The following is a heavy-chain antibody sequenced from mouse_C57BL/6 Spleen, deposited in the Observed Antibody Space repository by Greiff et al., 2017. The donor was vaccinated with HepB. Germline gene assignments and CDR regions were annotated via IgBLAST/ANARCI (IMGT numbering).Heavy chain of an antibody. J-gene: IGHJ4*01. CDR1: GFSLTSYG. CDR3: ARHGSNYDAMGY. CDR2: IWSDGST. V-gene: IGHV2-6-1*01. D-gene: IGHD2-5*01. Sequence: QVQLQQSGPGLVAPSQSLSITCTVSGFSLTSYGVHWVRQPPGKGLEWLVVIWSDGSTNYNSALKSRLSISKDNSKSQVFLKMNSLQTDDTAMYYWARHGSNYDAMGYWGQGTSVTFSS.